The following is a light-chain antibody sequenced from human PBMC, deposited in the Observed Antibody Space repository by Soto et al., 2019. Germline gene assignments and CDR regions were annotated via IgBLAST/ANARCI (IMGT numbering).Light chain of an antibody. V-gene: IGKV1-5*01. CDR1: QNVNKW. J-gene: IGKJ1*01. Sequence: IQITHSPSTLSTSIGDRVTITCRASQNVNKWVAWYQQKPGKAPKFLIYDASVLESGVPSRFSGSGSGTEFTLTISSLHPHNSATYYCQRSNSTSRTFGKGTKV. CDR2: DAS. CDR3: QRSNSTSRT.